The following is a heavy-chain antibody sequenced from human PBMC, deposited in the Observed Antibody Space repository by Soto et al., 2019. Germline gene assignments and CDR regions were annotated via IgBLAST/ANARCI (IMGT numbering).Heavy chain of an antibody. V-gene: IGHV1-24*01. D-gene: IGHD6-13*01. J-gene: IGHJ4*02. CDR3: ATVAYSRYYFDY. CDR2: FDTEDGET. Sequence: GASVKVSCKVSGYTLTELSMHWVRQAPGKGLEWMGGFDTEDGETIYAQKFQGRVTMTEDTSTDTAYMELSSLRSEDTAVYYCATVAYSRYYFDYWGQGTLVTVSS. CDR1: GYTLTELS.